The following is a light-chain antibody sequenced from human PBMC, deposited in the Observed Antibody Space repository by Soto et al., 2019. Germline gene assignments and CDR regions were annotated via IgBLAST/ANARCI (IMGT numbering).Light chain of an antibody. CDR1: SSDVGSYNL. V-gene: IGLV2-23*01. J-gene: IGLJ3*02. CDR3: CSYAGSSTWV. CDR2: EGS. Sequence: QSALTQPASVSGSPGQSITLSCTGTSSDVGSYNLVSWYQQHPGKAPKLIIYEGSKRPSGVSNRFSGSESGNTASLTISGLQAEDEADYYCCSYAGSSTWVFGGGTQLTVL.